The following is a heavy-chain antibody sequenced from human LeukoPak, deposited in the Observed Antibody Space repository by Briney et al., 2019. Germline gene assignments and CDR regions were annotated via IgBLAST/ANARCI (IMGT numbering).Heavy chain of an antibody. CDR3: AHAIAVAGTGWFDP. CDR1: GFSLSTSGVG. J-gene: IGHJ5*02. D-gene: IGHD6-19*01. V-gene: IGHV2-5*01. CDR2: IYWNGDK. Sequence: SGPTLVNPTQTLTLTCTFSGFSLSTSGVGVGWIRQPPGKALEWLALIYWNGDKRYSPSLKSRLTITKDTSKNQVVLTMTNMDPVDTATYYCAHAIAVAGTGWFDPWGQGTLVTVSS.